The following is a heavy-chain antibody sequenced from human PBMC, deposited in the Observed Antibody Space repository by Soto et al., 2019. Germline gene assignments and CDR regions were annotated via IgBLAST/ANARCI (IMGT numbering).Heavy chain of an antibody. J-gene: IGHJ4*02. D-gene: IGHD3-10*01. V-gene: IGHV1-69*08. CDR1: GGTFSSYT. CDR3: AREEYYYGSGAFFDY. Sequence: QVQLVQSGAEVKKPGSSVKVSCKASGGTFSSYTISWVRQAPGQGLEWMGRIIPILGIANYAQKYQGRVTITADKCTSTAYMERSSLRSEDTAVYYCAREEYYYGSGAFFDYWGQGTLVTVSS. CDR2: IIPILGIA.